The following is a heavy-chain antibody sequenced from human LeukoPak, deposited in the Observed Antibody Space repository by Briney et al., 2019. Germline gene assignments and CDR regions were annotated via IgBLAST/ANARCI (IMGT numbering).Heavy chain of an antibody. V-gene: IGHV4-59*01. CDR3: ARQTYYYDSSGYYRYYFDY. D-gene: IGHD3-22*01. J-gene: IGHJ4*02. Sequence: SETLSLTCTVSGGSISSYYWSWIRQPPGKGLEWIGYVYYSGSPYYNPSLKSRVTISVDTSKNKFSLKLSSVTAADTAVYYCARQTYYYDSSGYYRYYFDYWGQGTLVTVSS. CDR2: VYYSGSP. CDR1: GGSISSYY.